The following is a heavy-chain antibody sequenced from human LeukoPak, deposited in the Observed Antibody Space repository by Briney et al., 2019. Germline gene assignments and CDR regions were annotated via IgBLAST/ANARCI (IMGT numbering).Heavy chain of an antibody. J-gene: IGHJ6*02. CDR1: GYTFTSHD. CDR3: ARGLVRGRFDRDV. Sequence: ASVKLSCKASGYTFTSHDIGWVRQATGLGLEWMGWMNPNSGNTGYAQKFQGRVTMTRDTSISTVYMELSSLTSEDTAVYYCARGLVRGRFDRDVWGQGTTVTVSS. D-gene: IGHD3-10*01. CDR2: MNPNSGNT. V-gene: IGHV1-8*01.